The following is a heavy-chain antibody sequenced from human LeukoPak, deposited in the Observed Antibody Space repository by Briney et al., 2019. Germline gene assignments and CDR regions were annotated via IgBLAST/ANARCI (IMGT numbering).Heavy chain of an antibody. Sequence: PGGSLRLSCAASGFTVSSNYMSWVRQAPGKGLEWVANIKQDGSEKYYVDSVKGRFTISRDNAKNSLYLQMNSLRAEDTAVYYCARDSSGWYEDYYGMDVWGQGTTVTVSS. D-gene: IGHD6-19*01. CDR1: GFTVSSNY. V-gene: IGHV3-7*01. J-gene: IGHJ6*02. CDR3: ARDSSGWYEDYYGMDV. CDR2: IKQDGSEK.